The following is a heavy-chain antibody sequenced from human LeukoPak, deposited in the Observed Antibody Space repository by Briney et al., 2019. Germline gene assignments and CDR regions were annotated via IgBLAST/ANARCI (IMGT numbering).Heavy chain of an antibody. J-gene: IGHJ5*02. V-gene: IGHV3-23*01. Sequence: GGSLRLSCAASGFTFSSYAMSWVRQAPGKGLEWVSAISGSGGSTYYADSVKGRFTISRDNSKNTLYLQMNSLRAEDTAVYYCAKDSRITMTVVVTGNWFDPWGQGTLVTVSS. D-gene: IGHD3-22*01. CDR2: ISGSGGST. CDR1: GFTFSSYA. CDR3: AKDSRITMTVVVTGNWFDP.